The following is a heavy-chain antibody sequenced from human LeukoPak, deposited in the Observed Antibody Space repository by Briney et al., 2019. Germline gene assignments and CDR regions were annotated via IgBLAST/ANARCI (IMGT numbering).Heavy chain of an antibody. J-gene: IGHJ3*02. V-gene: IGHV4-59*08. CDR2: IYYSGST. D-gene: IGHD4-17*01. Sequence: PSETLSLTCTVSGGSISSYYWSWIRQPPGKGLEWIGYIYYSGSTNYNPSLKSRVTISVDTSKNQFSLKLSSVTAADTAVYYCARAPYGLDAFDIWGQGTMVTVSS. CDR1: GGSISSYY. CDR3: ARAPYGLDAFDI.